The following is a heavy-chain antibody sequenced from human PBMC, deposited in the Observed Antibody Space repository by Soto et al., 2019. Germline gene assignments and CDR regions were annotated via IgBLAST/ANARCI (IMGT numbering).Heavy chain of an antibody. Sequence: ASVKVSCKASGYTFTSYGIVWVRQAPGQGLEWVGWISPYNGNTNYGQKVQGRVSMTTDISTSTAYMDLRSLRSDDTAIYYCARDQQKYNPSFYHYYAMDLWGQGTTVTVSS. CDR3: ARDQQKYNPSFYHYYAMDL. CDR1: GYTFTSYG. D-gene: IGHD1-20*01. J-gene: IGHJ6*02. V-gene: IGHV1-18*04. CDR2: ISPYNGNT.